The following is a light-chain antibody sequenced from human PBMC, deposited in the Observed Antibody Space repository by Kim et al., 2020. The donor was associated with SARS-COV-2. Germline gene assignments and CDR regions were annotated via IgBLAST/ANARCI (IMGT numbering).Light chain of an antibody. CDR3: QQSYSTHFT. CDR2: AAS. J-gene: IGKJ3*01. Sequence: DIQMTQSPSSLSASVGDRVTITCRASQSISSYLNWYQQKPGKAPKLLIYAASSLQSGVPSRFSGSGSGTDFTLTISSLQPEDFATYYCQQSYSTHFTFGPGTKEEIK. CDR1: QSISSY. V-gene: IGKV1-39*01.